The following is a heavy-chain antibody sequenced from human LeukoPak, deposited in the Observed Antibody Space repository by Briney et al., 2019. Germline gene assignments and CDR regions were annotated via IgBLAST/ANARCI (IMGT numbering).Heavy chain of an antibody. CDR3: ARGGLYCSSTSCYGHNWFDP. CDR2: INTNTGNP. J-gene: IGHJ5*02. V-gene: IGHV7-4-1*02. Sequence: ASVKVSCKASGYTFTNYAMNWVRQAPGQGLEWMGWINTNTGNPTYAQGFTGRFVFSLDTSVSTAYLQISSLKAEDTAVYYCARGGLYCSSTSCYGHNWFDPWGQGTLVTVSS. D-gene: IGHD2-2*01. CDR1: GYTFTNYA.